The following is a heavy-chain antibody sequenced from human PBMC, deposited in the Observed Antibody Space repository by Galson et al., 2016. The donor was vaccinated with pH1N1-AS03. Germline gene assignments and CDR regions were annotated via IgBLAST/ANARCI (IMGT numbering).Heavy chain of an antibody. CDR3: AKDIIIVGASLTGGYFDY. Sequence: LRLSCAASAFIFSNYGMHWVRQAPGKGLEWVAVISYDGTNKFYADSVKGRFTISRDNSKNTLYLQMNSLRAEDTAVYYCAKDIIIVGASLTGGYFDYWGQGTLVTVSS. CDR2: ISYDGTNK. J-gene: IGHJ4*02. V-gene: IGHV3-30*18. CDR1: AFIFSNYG. D-gene: IGHD1-26*01.